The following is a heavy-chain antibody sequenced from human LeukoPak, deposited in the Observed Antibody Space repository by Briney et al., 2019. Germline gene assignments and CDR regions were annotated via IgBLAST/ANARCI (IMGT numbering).Heavy chain of an antibody. D-gene: IGHD2-21*02. V-gene: IGHV3-49*04. J-gene: IGHJ4*02. CDR3: TRARVVTDY. CDR1: GFTFGDYA. Sequence: GGSLRLPCTASGFTFGDYAMSWVRQAPGKGREWVGFIRSKAYGGTTEYAASVKGRFTISRDDSKSIAYLQMNSLKTEDTAVYYCTRARVVTDYWGQGTLVTVSS. CDR2: IRSKAYGGTT.